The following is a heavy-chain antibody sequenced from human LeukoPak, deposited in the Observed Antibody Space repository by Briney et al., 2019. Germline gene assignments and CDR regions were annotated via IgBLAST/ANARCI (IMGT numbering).Heavy chain of an antibody. CDR3: ARAVQYQGEGMSFDY. D-gene: IGHD2-2*02. CDR1: GGSFSGYY. Sequence: PSETLSLTCAVYGGSFSGYYWSWIRQPPGKGLEWIGEINHSGSTNYNPSLKSRVTISVDTSKNQFSLKLSSVTAADTAVYYCARAVQYQGEGMSFDYWGQGTLVTVSS. CDR2: INHSGST. V-gene: IGHV4-34*01. J-gene: IGHJ4*02.